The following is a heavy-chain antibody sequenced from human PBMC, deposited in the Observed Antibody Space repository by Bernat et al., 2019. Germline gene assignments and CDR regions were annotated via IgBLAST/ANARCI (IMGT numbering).Heavy chain of an antibody. D-gene: IGHD3-16*01. CDR2: IKSKPDGGTK. V-gene: IGHV3-15*07. J-gene: IGHJ4*02. CDR3: STGGYYFDY. CDR1: GFTFSNAW. Sequence: EVQMEESGGGPVKPGGSLRLSCAASGFTFSNAWTNWVRQAPGKGLEWVGRIKSKPDGGTKDYAATVKGRFTISRDDSKNTGYLQMNSLKTEDTAVYYGSTGGYYFDYWGQGTLVTVSS.